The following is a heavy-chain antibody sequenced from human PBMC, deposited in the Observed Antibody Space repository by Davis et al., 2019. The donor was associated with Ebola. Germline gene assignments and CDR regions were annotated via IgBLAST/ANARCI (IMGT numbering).Heavy chain of an antibody. CDR1: GGSFSGYY. D-gene: IGHD3-3*01. J-gene: IGHJ6*03. CDR3: ARDLTYYDFWSGHQDYYMDV. V-gene: IGHV4-34*01. CDR2: INHSGST. Sequence: PSETLSLTCAVYGGSFSGYYWSWIRQPPGKGLEWIGEINHSGSTNYNPSLKSRVTISVDTSKNQFSLKLSSVTAADTAVYYCARDLTYYDFWSGHQDYYMDVWGKGTTVTVSS.